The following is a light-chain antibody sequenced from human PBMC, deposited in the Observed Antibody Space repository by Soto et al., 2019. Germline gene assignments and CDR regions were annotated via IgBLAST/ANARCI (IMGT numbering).Light chain of an antibody. CDR1: HLVYSN. J-gene: IGKJ5*01. Sequence: EIFMTHSPYTLSLSPVESATLSCSAIHLVYSNLAFYQQRPGQAPRLLIYGASTRATGVPARFSGRGSGTEFTLTISSLQSEDFAVYYCQQYTNWPPNTFGQGTRLEI. V-gene: IGKV3-15*01. CDR2: GAS. CDR3: QQYTNWPPNT.